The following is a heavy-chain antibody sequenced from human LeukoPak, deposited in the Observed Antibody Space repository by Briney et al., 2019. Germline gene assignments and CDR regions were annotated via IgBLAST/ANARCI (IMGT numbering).Heavy chain of an antibody. CDR3: ARDHRLFDFDY. V-gene: IGHV3-7*03. CDR2: IKQDGSEK. Sequence: GGSLRLSCAASGFTFSSYWVSWVRQAPGKGLEWVANIKQDGSEKYYVDSVKGRFTISRDNAKNSLYLQMNSLRAEDTAVYYCARDHRLFDFDYWGQGTLVTVSS. CDR1: GFTFSSYW. J-gene: IGHJ4*02. D-gene: IGHD2-21*01.